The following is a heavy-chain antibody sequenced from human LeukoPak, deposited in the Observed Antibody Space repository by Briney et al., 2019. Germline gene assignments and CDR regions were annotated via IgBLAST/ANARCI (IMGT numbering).Heavy chain of an antibody. D-gene: IGHD3-22*01. CDR1: GFTFSSYA. CDR2: ISGSGGST. CDR3: ANTYYYDRSGWDY. J-gene: IGHJ4*02. V-gene: IGHV3-23*01. Sequence: GGSLRLSCAASGFTFSSYAMSWVRQAPGKGLEWVSGISGSGGSTNYADSVKGRFTISRDNAKNTLYLQMNSLRAEDTAVYYCANTYYYDRSGWDYWGQGTLVTVSS.